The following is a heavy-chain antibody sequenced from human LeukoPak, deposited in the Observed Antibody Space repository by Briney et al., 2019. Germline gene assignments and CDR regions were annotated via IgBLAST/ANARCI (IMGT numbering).Heavy chain of an antibody. D-gene: IGHD3-22*01. V-gene: IGHV3-7*01. CDR1: GLTFSSYW. J-gene: IGHJ4*02. CDR3: ARGRNYYDG. Sequence: PGGSLRLSCAASGLTFSSYWMSWVRQAPGKGLEWVANIKQDGSEKYYVDSVKGRFTISRDNAKNSLYLQMNSLRAKDTAVYYCARGRNYYDGWGQGTLVTVSS. CDR2: IKQDGSEK.